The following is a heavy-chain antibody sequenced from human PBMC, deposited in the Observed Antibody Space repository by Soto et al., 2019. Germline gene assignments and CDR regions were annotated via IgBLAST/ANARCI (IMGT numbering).Heavy chain of an antibody. Sequence: QVQLVQYGAEVKKPGTSVKVSCKASSYTFTSNGIIWVRQARGQGLEWMGWISTYNGNTNYAQKLQGRVTMTRDTSTSIAYMELRDLRSDDTAVYYCARDGYGDYGYWGQGSLVTVSS. V-gene: IGHV1-18*01. D-gene: IGHD4-17*01. CDR1: SYTFTSNG. CDR2: ISTYNGNT. CDR3: ARDGYGDYGY. J-gene: IGHJ4*02.